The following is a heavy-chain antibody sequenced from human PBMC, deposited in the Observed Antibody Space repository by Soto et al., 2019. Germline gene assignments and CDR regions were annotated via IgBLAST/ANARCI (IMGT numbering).Heavy chain of an antibody. D-gene: IGHD3-3*01. V-gene: IGHV3-49*03. CDR2: IRSKAYGGTT. J-gene: IGHJ4*02. CDR1: GFTFGDYA. Sequence: GSLRLSCTASGFTFGDYAMSWFRQAPGKGLEWVGFIRSKAYGGTTEYAASVKGRFTISRDDSKSIAYLQMNSLKTEDTAVYYCTRPTYYDFWSGYYGGGLDYWGQGTLVTVSS. CDR3: TRPTYYDFWSGYYGGGLDY.